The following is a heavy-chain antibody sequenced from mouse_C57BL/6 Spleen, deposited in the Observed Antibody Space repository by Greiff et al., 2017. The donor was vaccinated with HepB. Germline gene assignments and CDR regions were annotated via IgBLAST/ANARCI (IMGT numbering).Heavy chain of an antibody. D-gene: IGHD2-5*01. J-gene: IGHJ4*01. Sequence: VQLKQSGAELVRPGASVKLSCTASGFNIKDYYMHWVKQRPEQGLEWIGRIDPEDGDTEYAPKFQGKATMTADTSSNTAYLQLSSLTSEDTAVYYCTTGSNYVYYAMDYWGQGTSVTVSS. CDR1: GFNIKDYY. V-gene: IGHV14-1*01. CDR2: IDPEDGDT. CDR3: TTGSNYVYYAMDY.